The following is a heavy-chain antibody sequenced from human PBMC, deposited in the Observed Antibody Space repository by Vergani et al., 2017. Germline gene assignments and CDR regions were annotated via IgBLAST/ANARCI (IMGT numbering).Heavy chain of an antibody. J-gene: IGHJ5*02. V-gene: IGHV3-23*01. CDR1: GFTFSSYA. CDR3: AKFWKRGDGSGGRFDP. CDR2: ISGSGGST. D-gene: IGHD6-19*01. Sequence: EVQLLESGGGLVQPGGSLRLSCAASGFTFSSYAMSWVRQAPGKGLEWVSAISGSGGSTYSADSVKGRFTISRDNSKNTLYLQMNSLRAEDTAVYYCAKFWKRGDGSGGRFDPWGQGTLVTVSS.